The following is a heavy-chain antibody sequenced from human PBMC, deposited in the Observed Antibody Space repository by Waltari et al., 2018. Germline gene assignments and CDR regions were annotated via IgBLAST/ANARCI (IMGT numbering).Heavy chain of an antibody. Sequence: QVQLQQWGAGLLKPSATLSLRCAVYGGSFSGYYWSWSRQPPAKGLEWIGEINHSGSTNYNPSLKSRVTISVDTSKNQFSLKLSSVTAADPAVYYCARGLTTRGSWYVARYFQHWGQGTLVTVSS. CDR1: GGSFSGYY. CDR2: INHSGST. CDR3: ARGLTTRGSWYVARYFQH. V-gene: IGHV4-34*01. J-gene: IGHJ1*01. D-gene: IGHD6-13*01.